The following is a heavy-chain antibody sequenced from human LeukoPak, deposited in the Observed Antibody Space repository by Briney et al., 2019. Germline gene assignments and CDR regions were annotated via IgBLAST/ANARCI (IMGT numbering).Heavy chain of an antibody. V-gene: IGHV4-39*07. J-gene: IGHJ3*02. D-gene: IGHD2-15*01. CDR1: GGSISSSSYY. CDR3: ARVECGGSCYDYRGAFDI. Sequence: SETLSLTCTVSGGSISSSSYYWGWIRQPPGKGLEWITSMYYSGSTYYNPSLKSRVTISVDTSKNQFSLKLSSVTAADTAVYYCARVECGGSCYDYRGAFDIWGQGTMVTVSS. CDR2: MYYSGST.